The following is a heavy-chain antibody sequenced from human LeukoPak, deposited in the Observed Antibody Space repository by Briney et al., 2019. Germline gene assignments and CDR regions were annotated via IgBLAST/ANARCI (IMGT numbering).Heavy chain of an antibody. V-gene: IGHV3-23*01. Sequence: GGYLRLSCAASGFTFSRYAMSWVRQAPGKGLEWVSAISGSGGSTYYADSVKGRFTIYRDNSKNTLYLKMNSLRAEDTAVYYCAKDQAATIPNSGDHVWGMDVWGKGTTVTVSS. CDR3: AKDQAATIPNSGDHVWGMDV. D-gene: IGHD5-12*01. J-gene: IGHJ6*04. CDR2: ISGSGGST. CDR1: GFTFSRYA.